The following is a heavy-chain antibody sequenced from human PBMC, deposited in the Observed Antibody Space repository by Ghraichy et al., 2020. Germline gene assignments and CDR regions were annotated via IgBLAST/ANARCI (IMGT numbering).Heavy chain of an antibody. J-gene: IGHJ3*02. V-gene: IGHV4-59*01. CDR2: TYYSGST. CDR3: ARGSSSWYYAFDI. D-gene: IGHD6-13*01. Sequence: SETLSLTCTVSGGSISSYYWSWIRQPPGKGLEWIGYTYYSGSTNYNPSLKSRVTISVDTSENQFSLKLSSVTAADTALYYCARGSSSWYYAFDIWGQGAMVTVSS. CDR1: GGSISSYY.